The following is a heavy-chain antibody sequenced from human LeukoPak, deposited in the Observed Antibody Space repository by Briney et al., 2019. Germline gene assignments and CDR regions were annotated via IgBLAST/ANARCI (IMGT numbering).Heavy chain of an antibody. CDR1: GGTFSSYA. Sequence: AASVTVSCKASGGTFSSYAISWVRQAPGQGLEWMGRIIPILGIANYAQKFQGRVTITADKSTSTAYMELSSLRSEDTAVYYCARMVVAAGYYYYGMDVWGQGTTVTVSS. D-gene: IGHD2-15*01. J-gene: IGHJ6*02. CDR3: ARMVVAAGYYYYGMDV. V-gene: IGHV1-69*04. CDR2: IIPILGIA.